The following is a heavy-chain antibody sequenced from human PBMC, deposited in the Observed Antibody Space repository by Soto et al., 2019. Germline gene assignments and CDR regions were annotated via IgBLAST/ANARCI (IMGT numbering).Heavy chain of an antibody. Sequence: GESLKIACKGSGYSFTSYWIGWVRQMPGKGLEWMGIIYPGDSDTRYSPSFQGQVTISADKSISTAYLQWSSLKASDTAMYYCARHEGAAADTGYYYGMDVWGQGTTVTV. J-gene: IGHJ6*02. V-gene: IGHV5-51*01. CDR1: GYSFTSYW. CDR2: IYPGDSDT. CDR3: ARHEGAAADTGYYYGMDV. D-gene: IGHD6-13*01.